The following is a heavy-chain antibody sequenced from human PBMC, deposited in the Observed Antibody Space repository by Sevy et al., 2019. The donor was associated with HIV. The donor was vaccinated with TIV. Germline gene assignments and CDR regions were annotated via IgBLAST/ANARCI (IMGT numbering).Heavy chain of an antibody. J-gene: IGHJ6*02. CDR2: IRYDGSNK. D-gene: IGHD2-8*01. V-gene: IGHV3-30*02. Sequence: GGSLRLSCAASGFTFSTYDMHWVRQAPGKGLEWVAYIRYDGSNKYYGDSGRGRFNVSRGNSKGTLYVQLNSLRAEDTAVYYCARGRKKTQEWLEELDYYYGMDVWGQGTSVTVSS. CDR1: GFTFSTYD. CDR3: ARGRKKTQEWLEELDYYYGMDV.